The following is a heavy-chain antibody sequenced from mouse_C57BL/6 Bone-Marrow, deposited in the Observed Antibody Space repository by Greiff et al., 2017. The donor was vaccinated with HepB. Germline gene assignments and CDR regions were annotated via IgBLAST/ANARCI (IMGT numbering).Heavy chain of an antibody. CDR1: GFTFSSYA. D-gene: IGHD1-3*01. CDR2: ISDGGSYT. CDR3: VKGLYYAMDY. J-gene: IGHJ4*01. Sequence: EVKVVESGGGLVKPGGSLKLSCAASGFTFSSYAMSWVRQTPEKRLEWVATISDGGSYTYYPDNVKGRFTISRDNAKNNLYLQMSHLKSEDTAMYYCVKGLYYAMDYWGQGTSVTVSS. V-gene: IGHV5-4*03.